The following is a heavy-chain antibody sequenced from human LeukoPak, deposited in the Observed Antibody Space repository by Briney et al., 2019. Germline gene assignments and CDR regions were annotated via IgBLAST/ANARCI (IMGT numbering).Heavy chain of an antibody. CDR1: GFTFSSYA. J-gene: IGHJ4*02. CDR3: ARVSSGWEFDY. D-gene: IGHD6-19*01. CDR2: ISGSGGST. Sequence: GGSLRLSCVASGFTFSSYAMSWVRQVPGKGLEWVSAISGSGGSTYYGDSVKGRFTISRDNSKNTLYLQMNSLRAEDTAVYYCARVSSGWEFDYWGQGTLVTVSS. V-gene: IGHV3-23*01.